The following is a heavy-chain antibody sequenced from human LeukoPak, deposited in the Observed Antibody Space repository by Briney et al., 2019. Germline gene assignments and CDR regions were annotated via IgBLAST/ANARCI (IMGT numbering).Heavy chain of an antibody. V-gene: IGHV4-59*01. CDR1: GGSISSYY. J-gene: IGHJ5*02. D-gene: IGHD3-10*01. CDR2: IYYSGST. Sequence: SETLSLPCTVSGGSISSYYWSWIRQPPGKGLEWIGYIYYSGSTNYNPSLKSRVTISVDTSKNQFSLKLSSVTAADTAVYYCARLYGSGSYYNPAGFDPWGQGTLVTVSS. CDR3: ARLYGSGSYYNPAGFDP.